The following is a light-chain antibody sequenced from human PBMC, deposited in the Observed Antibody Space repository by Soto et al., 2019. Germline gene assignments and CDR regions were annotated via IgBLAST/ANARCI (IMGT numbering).Light chain of an antibody. Sequence: QSALTQPHSVSGSPGQSVAISCTGSNSDVGGYNYVSWYQQHPGKAPKLMIYDVSQRPSGVPDRFSGSKSGNTASLTISGLQAEDEADYYCCSYAGSYPVVFGGGTKLTVL. CDR3: CSYAGSYPVV. CDR2: DVS. V-gene: IGLV2-11*01. CDR1: NSDVGGYNY. J-gene: IGLJ2*01.